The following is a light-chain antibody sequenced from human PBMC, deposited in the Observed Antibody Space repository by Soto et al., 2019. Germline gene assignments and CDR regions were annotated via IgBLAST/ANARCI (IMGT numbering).Light chain of an antibody. V-gene: IGKV3-15*01. CDR1: RSVDTR. CDR2: GAS. CDR3: QQYSSWPLT. Sequence: ETVMTQSPATLSMSPGERVTLSCRASRSVDTRLAWYQQKPGQAPRLLIYGASTRATGIPASFSGSGSETEFTLTISSLQSEDFAAYYCQQYSSWPLTFGGGTKVDLK. J-gene: IGKJ4*01.